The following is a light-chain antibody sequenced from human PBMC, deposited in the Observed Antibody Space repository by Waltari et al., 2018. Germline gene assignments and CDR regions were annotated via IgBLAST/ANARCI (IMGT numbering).Light chain of an antibody. CDR3: QTWGTGIRV. V-gene: IGLV4-69*01. Sequence: QVVLTQSPSASASLGASVKLTCTLTSGHLNYVIAWHQEQPQKGPRYLMKINSDGTQTKGDGIPDRFSGSSSGTERYLTISSLHSEDEADYYCQTWGTGIRVFGGGTKLTVL. J-gene: IGLJ3*02. CDR1: SGHLNYV. CDR2: INSDGTQ.